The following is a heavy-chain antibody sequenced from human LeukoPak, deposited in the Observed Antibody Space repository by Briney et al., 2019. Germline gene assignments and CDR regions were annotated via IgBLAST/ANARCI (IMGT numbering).Heavy chain of an antibody. V-gene: IGHV4-39*01. Sequence: SETLSLTCTVSGGSISSSSYYWGWIRQPPGKGLEWIGSIYYSGSTYYNPSLKSRVTISVDTSKNQFSLKLSSVTAADTAVYYCASLAVIVGATDYWGQGTLVTVSS. CDR2: IYYSGST. CDR1: GGSISSSSYY. CDR3: ASLAVIVGATDY. J-gene: IGHJ4*02. D-gene: IGHD1-26*01.